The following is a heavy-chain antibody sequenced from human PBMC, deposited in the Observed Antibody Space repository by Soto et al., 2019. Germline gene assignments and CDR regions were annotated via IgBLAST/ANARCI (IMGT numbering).Heavy chain of an antibody. V-gene: IGHV3-33*01. CDR3: ARERRQQPVLYFAY. J-gene: IGHJ4*02. CDR1: GFTFSSYG. Sequence: PGGSLRLSCAASGFTFSSYGMHWVRQAPGKGLEWVAVIWYDGSNKYYADSVKGRFTISRDNSKNTLYLQMNSLRAEDTAVYYCARERRQQPVLYFAYWGQGTLVTVSS. CDR2: IWYDGSNK. D-gene: IGHD6-13*01.